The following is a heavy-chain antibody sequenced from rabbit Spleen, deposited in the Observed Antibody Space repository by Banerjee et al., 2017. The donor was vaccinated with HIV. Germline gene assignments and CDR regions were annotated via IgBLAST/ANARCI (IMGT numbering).Heavy chain of an antibody. V-gene: IGHV1S45*01. CDR1: GFSFSNKAV. J-gene: IGHJ4*01. Sequence: QEQLVESGGGLVQPGGSLKLSCTASGFSFSNKAVMCWVRQAPGKGLEWIACINAITGKAVYAIWAKGRFTISKTSSTTVTLEMTSLTAADTATYFCARGSAAMTMVITGYYLNLWGQGTLVTVS. CDR3: ARGSAAMTMVITGYYLNL. CDR2: INAITGKA. D-gene: IGHD2-1*01.